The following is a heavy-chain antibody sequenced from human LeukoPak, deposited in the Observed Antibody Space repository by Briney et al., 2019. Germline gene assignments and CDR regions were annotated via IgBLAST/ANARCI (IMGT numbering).Heavy chain of an antibody. CDR1: GGTFSSYA. D-gene: IGHD3-22*01. CDR2: IIPIFGTA. Sequence: GASVKVSCTASGGTFSSYAISWVRQAPGQGLEWMGGIIPIFGTANYAQKFQGRVTIAADKSTSTAYMELSSLRSEDTAVYYCASLYYYDNSGYYLGSRHFHHWGQGTLVTVSS. J-gene: IGHJ1*01. CDR3: ASLYYYDNSGYYLGSRHFHH. V-gene: IGHV1-69*06.